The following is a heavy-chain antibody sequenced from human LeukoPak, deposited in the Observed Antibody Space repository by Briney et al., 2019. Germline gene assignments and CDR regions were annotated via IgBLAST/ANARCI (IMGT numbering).Heavy chain of an antibody. D-gene: IGHD2-2*01. J-gene: IGHJ6*02. CDR1: GFAFDDYA. Sequence: GGSLRLSCAASGFAFDDYAMHWVRQAPGKGLEWVSGISWNRGSIGYADSVKGRFTISRDNAKNSLYLQMNSLRAEDTALYYCAKDGYCSSTSCYVTGGMDVWGQGTTVTVSS. V-gene: IGHV3-9*01. CDR2: ISWNRGSI. CDR3: AKDGYCSSTSCYVTGGMDV.